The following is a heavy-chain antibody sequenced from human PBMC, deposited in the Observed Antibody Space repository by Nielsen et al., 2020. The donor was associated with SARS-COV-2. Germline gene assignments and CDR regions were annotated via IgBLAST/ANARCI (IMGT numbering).Heavy chain of an antibody. CDR1: GFTFSSYA. J-gene: IGHJ4*02. D-gene: IGHD2-8*01. CDR3: AKGRRMDYFDY. CDR2: ISGSGGST. Sequence: GESLKISCAASGFTFSSYAMSWVRQAPGKGLEWVSAISGSGGSTYYADSVKGRLTISRDNSKNTLYLQMNSLRAEDTAVYYCAKGRRMDYFDYWGQGTLVTVSS. V-gene: IGHV3-23*01.